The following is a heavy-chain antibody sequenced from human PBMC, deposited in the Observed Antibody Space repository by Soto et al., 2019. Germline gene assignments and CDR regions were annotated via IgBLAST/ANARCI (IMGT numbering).Heavy chain of an antibody. D-gene: IGHD3-10*01. CDR3: AKDQNPGALRPGTQQ. Sequence: EVQLLESGGGLVQPGGSLRLSCAASGFTFSSYAMSWVRQAPGKGLEWVSAISGSGGSTYYADSVKGRFTISRDTSKNTLYLQLNSLRAEDTAVYYCAKDQNPGALRPGTQQWGQGTLVTVSS. J-gene: IGHJ4*02. CDR1: GFTFSSYA. CDR2: ISGSGGST. V-gene: IGHV3-23*01.